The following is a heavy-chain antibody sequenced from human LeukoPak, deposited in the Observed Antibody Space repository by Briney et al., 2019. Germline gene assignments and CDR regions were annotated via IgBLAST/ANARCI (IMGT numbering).Heavy chain of an antibody. CDR3: ARSLASYCSSTSCYSGPQYYYYYGMDV. CDR2: IYYSGST. Sequence: SETLSLTCTVSGGSISSGGYYWSWIRQHPGKGLEWIGYIYYSGSTNYNPSLKSRVTISVDTSKNQFSLKLSSVTAADTAVYYCARSLASYCSSTSCYSGPQYYYYYGMDVWGQGTTVTVSS. V-gene: IGHV4-31*03. CDR1: GGSISSGGYY. D-gene: IGHD2-2*01. J-gene: IGHJ6*02.